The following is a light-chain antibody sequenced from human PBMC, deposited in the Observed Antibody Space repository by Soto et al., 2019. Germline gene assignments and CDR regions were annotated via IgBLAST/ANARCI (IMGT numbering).Light chain of an antibody. Sequence: QSALTQPPSVSGSPGQSVTISCTGTSSDIGSYSRVSWYQQPPGTAPKLMIYQVSNRPSGVPDRFSGSKSGNTASLTISGLQADDEADYYCRSDSSSSTLVVFGGGTKLTVL. CDR2: QVS. CDR1: SSDIGSYSR. V-gene: IGLV2-18*02. J-gene: IGLJ2*01. CDR3: RSDSSSSTLVV.